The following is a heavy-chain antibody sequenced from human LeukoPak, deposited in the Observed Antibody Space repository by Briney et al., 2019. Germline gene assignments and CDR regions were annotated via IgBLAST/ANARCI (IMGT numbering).Heavy chain of an antibody. V-gene: IGHV1-2*02. CDR2: INPNSGGT. J-gene: IGHJ5*02. CDR3: ARDWAEGAGTSDWFDP. CDR1: GYTFTGYY. Sequence: ASVKVSCKASGYTFTGYYMHWVRQAPGQGLEWMGWINPNSGGTNYAQKFQGRVTMTRDTSISTAYMELSRLRSDDTAVYYCARDWAEGAGTSDWFDPWGQGTLVTVSS. D-gene: IGHD6-19*01.